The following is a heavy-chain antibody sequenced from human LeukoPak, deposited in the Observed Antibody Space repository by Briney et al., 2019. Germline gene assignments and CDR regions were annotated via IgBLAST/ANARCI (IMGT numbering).Heavy chain of an antibody. CDR2: IWYDGSNK. D-gene: IGHD5-18*01. V-gene: IGHV3-33*01. Sequence: GGSLRLSCAASGFTFSNYDIHWVRQAPGKGLEWVAVIWYDGSNKYYADSVKGRFTISRDNSKNTLYLQMNSLRAEDTAVYYCAREQGIQLWPDYWGQGTLVTVSS. CDR1: GFTFSNYD. CDR3: AREQGIQLWPDY. J-gene: IGHJ4*02.